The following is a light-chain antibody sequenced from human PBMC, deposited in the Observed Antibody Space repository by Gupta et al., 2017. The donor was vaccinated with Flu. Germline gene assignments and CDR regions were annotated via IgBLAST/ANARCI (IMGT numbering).Light chain of an antibody. CDR2: WAS. CDR3: LQYFHTPRT. Sequence: DCVMTQSPDSLAVSLGGRATINCKASQTVLYSLDNKNYFGWYQQKPGQPPKLLISWASARESGVPDRFRGSGSGTDFTLTINNLQAEDVAVYFCLQYFHTPRTFGAGTRVEIK. CDR1: QTVLYSLDNKNY. V-gene: IGKV4-1*01. J-gene: IGKJ4*01.